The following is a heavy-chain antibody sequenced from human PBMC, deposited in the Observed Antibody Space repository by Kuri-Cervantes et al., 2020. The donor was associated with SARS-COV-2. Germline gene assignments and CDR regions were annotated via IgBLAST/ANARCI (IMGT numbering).Heavy chain of an antibody. CDR1: GFTFGDYA. V-gene: IGHV3-49*03. J-gene: IGHJ4*02. CDR2: IRSKAHGGTT. D-gene: IGHD5-24*01. Sequence: GGSLRLSCIGSGFTFGDYAMRWFRQAPGKGLEWVGFIRSKAHGGTTEYAASVKGRFTISRDDSXSIASLQMNSLKTEDTAVYXCTREDDYNXXELGFDYWGQGTLVTVSS. CDR3: TREDDYNXXELGFDY.